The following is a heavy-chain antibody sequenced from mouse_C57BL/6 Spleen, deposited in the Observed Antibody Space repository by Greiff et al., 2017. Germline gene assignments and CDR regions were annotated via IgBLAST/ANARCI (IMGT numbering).Heavy chain of an antibody. Sequence: VQLVESGAELVKPGASVKISCKASGYAFSSYWMNWVKQRPGKGLEWIGQIYPGDGDTNYNGKFKGKATLTADKSSSTAYMQLSSLTSEDSAVYFCARGRPEAWFAYWGQGTLVTVSA. CDR1: GYAFSSYW. V-gene: IGHV1-80*01. J-gene: IGHJ3*01. CDR2: IYPGDGDT. CDR3: ARGRPEAWFAY.